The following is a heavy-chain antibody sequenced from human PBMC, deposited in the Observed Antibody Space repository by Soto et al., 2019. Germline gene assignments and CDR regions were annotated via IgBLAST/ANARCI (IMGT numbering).Heavy chain of an antibody. V-gene: IGHV1-69*01. Sequence: QVQLVQSGAEVKKPGSSVKVSCKASGGTFSSYAISWVRQAPGQGLEWMGGIIHIFGTANYAQKLQGRVTITADESTSTAYMELSSLGSEDTAVYYCARDGTTIFGVVIRWYYYYYGMDVWGQGTTVTVSS. CDR3: ARDGTTIFGVVIRWYYYYYGMDV. CDR2: IIHIFGTA. J-gene: IGHJ6*02. D-gene: IGHD3-3*01. CDR1: GGTFSSYA.